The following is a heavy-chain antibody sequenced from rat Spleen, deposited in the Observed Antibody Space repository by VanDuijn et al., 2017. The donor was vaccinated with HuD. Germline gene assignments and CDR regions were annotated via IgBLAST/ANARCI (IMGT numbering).Heavy chain of an antibody. V-gene: IGHV5-7*01. CDR1: GFTFSDYN. CDR2: ISYDGSST. Sequence: EVQLVESGGGLVQPGRSLKLSCAASGFTFSDYNMAWVRQAPKKGLEWVSTISYDGSSTYYRDSVKGRFTISRDNAKSTLYLQMDSLRSEDTATYYCARHGELRRVPFDYWGQGVMVTVSS. J-gene: IGHJ2*01. D-gene: IGHD1-11*01. CDR3: ARHGELRRVPFDY.